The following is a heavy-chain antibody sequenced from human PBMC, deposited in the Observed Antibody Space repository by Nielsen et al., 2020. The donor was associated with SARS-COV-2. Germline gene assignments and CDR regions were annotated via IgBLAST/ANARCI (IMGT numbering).Heavy chain of an antibody. CDR2: ISSSSSTI. V-gene: IGHV3-48*04. CDR3: ARGLDY. CDR1: GFTFSSYS. Sequence: GESLKISCAASGFTFSSYSMNWVRQAPGKGLEWVSYISSSSSTIYYADSVKGRFTISRDNAKNSLYLQMNSLRADDTAVYFCARGLDYWGQGTLVTVPS. J-gene: IGHJ4*02.